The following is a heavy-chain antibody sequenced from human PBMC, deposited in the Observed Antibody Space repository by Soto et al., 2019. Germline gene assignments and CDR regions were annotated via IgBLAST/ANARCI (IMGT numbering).Heavy chain of an antibody. D-gene: IGHD1-1*01. V-gene: IGHV4-31*03. Sequence: QVQLQESGPGLVKPSQTLSLTCTVSGGSISSGGYYWSWIRQHPGKGLEWIGYIYYSGSTYYNPSIKSRVTISVDTSKNQFSLKLSSVTAADTAVYYCARTLERRSIFYYYGMDVWGQGTTVTGSS. CDR1: GGSISSGGYY. CDR3: ARTLERRSIFYYYGMDV. CDR2: IYYSGST. J-gene: IGHJ6*02.